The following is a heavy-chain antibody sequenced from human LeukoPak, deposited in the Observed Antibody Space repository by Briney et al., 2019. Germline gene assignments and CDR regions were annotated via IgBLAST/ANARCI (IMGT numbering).Heavy chain of an antibody. CDR3: ARNSKQWLVQWY. J-gene: IGHJ4*02. V-gene: IGHV3-21*01. D-gene: IGHD6-19*01. CDR1: GFTFSSYS. CDR2: ISSSSSYI. Sequence: PGGSLRLSCAASGFTFSSYSMNWVRQAPGKGLEWVSSISSSSSYIYYADSVKGRFTISRDNAENSLYLQMNSLRAEDTAVYYCARNSKQWLVQWYWGQGTLVTVSS.